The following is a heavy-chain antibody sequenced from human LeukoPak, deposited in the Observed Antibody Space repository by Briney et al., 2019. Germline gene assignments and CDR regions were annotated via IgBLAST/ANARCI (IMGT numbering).Heavy chain of an antibody. V-gene: IGHV3-30*18. D-gene: IGHD3-3*01. CDR2: LSYDGSYK. Sequence: PGRSLRLSCAASGFTFSTYGMHWVRQAPGKGLEWVAVLSYDGSYKYYADSVKGRFTISRHNSKNTLYLQMNSLRAEDTAVYYCAKSSQFDFLPDAFDIWGQGTVVTVSS. J-gene: IGHJ3*02. CDR3: AKSSQFDFLPDAFDI. CDR1: GFTFSTYG.